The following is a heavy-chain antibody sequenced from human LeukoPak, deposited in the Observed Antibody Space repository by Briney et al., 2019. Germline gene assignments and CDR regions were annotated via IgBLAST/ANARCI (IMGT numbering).Heavy chain of an antibody. CDR2: IYSGGNT. Sequence: GGSLRLSCTASGFTVGSNYMSWVRQAPGKGLEWVSVIYSGGNTYYADSVKGRFTISRDNSKNTLYLQMNSLRAEDTAVYYCARTYSGSYPLDYWGQGTLVTVSS. CDR1: GFTVGSNY. CDR3: ARTYSGSYPLDY. D-gene: IGHD1-26*01. J-gene: IGHJ4*02. V-gene: IGHV3-53*01.